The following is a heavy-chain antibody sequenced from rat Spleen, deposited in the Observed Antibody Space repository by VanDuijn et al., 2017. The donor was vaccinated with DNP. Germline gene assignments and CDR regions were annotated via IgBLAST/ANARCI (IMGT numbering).Heavy chain of an antibody. CDR1: GFTFSSYW. Sequence: EVQLVESGGDLVQSGRSLKLSCVASGFTFSSYWMYWIRQAPGKGLEWVASINTDGGSTYYPDSVKGRFTISRDNAENTVYLQMDSLRSEDTATYYCARGNYPGINTFDYWGQGVMVTVSS. CDR3: ARGNYPGINTFDY. CDR2: INTDGGST. V-gene: IGHV5-58*01. J-gene: IGHJ2*01. D-gene: IGHD1-4*01.